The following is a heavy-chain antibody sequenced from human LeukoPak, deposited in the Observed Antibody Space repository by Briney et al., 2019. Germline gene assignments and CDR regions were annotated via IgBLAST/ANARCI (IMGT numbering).Heavy chain of an antibody. CDR1: GYTLTELS. Sequence: ASVKVSCKVSGYTLTELSMHWVRQAPGKGLEWMGGFDPEDGETIYAQKFQGRVTMTEDTSTSTAYMELRSLRSDDTAVYYCARDGQWLTQGDSWFDPWGQGTLVTVSS. CDR2: FDPEDGET. D-gene: IGHD6-19*01. J-gene: IGHJ5*02. CDR3: ARDGQWLTQGDSWFDP. V-gene: IGHV1-24*01.